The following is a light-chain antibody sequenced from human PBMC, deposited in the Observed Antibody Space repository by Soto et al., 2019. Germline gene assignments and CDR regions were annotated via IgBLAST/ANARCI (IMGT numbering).Light chain of an antibody. CDR2: GAS. Sequence: EIVLTQSPGTLSLSPGERATLSCRASQSVSSTYLAWYQQKPGQAPRLLIYGASNRATGIPDRFSGSGSGTDFSLTISRLEPEDIAVYYCQQYGNSPRTFGQGTQVEIK. CDR3: QQYGNSPRT. V-gene: IGKV3-20*01. CDR1: QSVSSTY. J-gene: IGKJ1*01.